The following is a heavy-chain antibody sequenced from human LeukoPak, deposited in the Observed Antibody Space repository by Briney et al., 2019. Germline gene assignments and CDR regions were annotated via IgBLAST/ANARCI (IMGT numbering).Heavy chain of an antibody. Sequence: SETLSLTCTVSGDSISSGSYYWSWIRQPAGKGLEWIGRIYTSGSTNYNPSLKSRVTISVDTSKNQFSLKLSSVTAADTAVYYCARSYGYSSSWYGSDWFDPWGQGTLVTVSS. V-gene: IGHV4-61*02. CDR2: IYTSGST. CDR3: ARSYGYSSSWYGSDWFDP. D-gene: IGHD6-13*01. CDR1: GDSISSGSYY. J-gene: IGHJ5*02.